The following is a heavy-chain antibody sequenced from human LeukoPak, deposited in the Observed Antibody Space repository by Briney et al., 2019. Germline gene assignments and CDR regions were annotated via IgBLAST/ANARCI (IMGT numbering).Heavy chain of an antibody. CDR3: AKKETPVVVAASINY. D-gene: IGHD2-15*01. CDR2: ISGSGGST. J-gene: IGHJ4*02. CDR1: GFTFSSYA. V-gene: IGHV3-23*01. Sequence: GGSLRLSCAASGFTFSSYAMSWVRQAPGKGLEWVSAISGSGGSTYYADSVKGRFTISRDNSKNTLYLQMNSLRVEDTAVYYCAKKETPVVVAASINYWGQGTLVTVSS.